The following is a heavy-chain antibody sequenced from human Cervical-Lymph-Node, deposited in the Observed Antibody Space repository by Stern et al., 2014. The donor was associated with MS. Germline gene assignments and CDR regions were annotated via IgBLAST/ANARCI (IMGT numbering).Heavy chain of an antibody. J-gene: IGHJ6*02. CDR1: GFTFSSYW. Sequence: EVQLEESGGGLVQPGGSLRLSCAASGFTFSSYWMSWVRQAPGKGLEWVANMDQDGSEKYFVDSVKGRFTISRDIAKNSLYLHMNSLRAEDTAVYYCARDRVSVIVAVPLDVWGQGTTVTVSS. CDR2: MDQDGSEK. D-gene: IGHD5-12*01. CDR3: ARDRVSVIVAVPLDV. V-gene: IGHV3-7*01.